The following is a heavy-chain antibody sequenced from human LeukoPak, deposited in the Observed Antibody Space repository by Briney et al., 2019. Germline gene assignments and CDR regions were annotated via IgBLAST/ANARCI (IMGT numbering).Heavy chain of an antibody. J-gene: IGHJ2*01. CDR1: GGSISSYY. Sequence: PSETLSLTCTVSGGSISSYYWSWIRQPPGKGLEWIRYIYYSGSTNYNPSLKSQVTISVDTSKNQFSLKLSSVTAADTAVYYCARGPIVVVPAVKYWYFDLSGRGTLVTVSS. CDR3: ARGPIVVVPAVKYWYFDL. CDR2: IYYSGST. V-gene: IGHV4-59*01. D-gene: IGHD2-2*01.